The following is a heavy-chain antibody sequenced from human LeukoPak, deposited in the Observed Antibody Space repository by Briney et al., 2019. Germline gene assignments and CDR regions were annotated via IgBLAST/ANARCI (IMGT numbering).Heavy chain of an antibody. CDR3: ARDGFPGPVTAYLDY. V-gene: IGHV3-74*01. CDR1: GFTFNTYY. CDR2: VKNDGSST. J-gene: IGHJ4*02. D-gene: IGHD2-21*02. Sequence: GGSLRLSCVASGFTFNTYYMHWVRQVPGKGLVWVSNVKNDGSSTSYADSVKGRFTISRDNAKNTLYLQMNNLRADDTAVYYCARDGFPGPVTAYLDYWGQGIPVTVSS.